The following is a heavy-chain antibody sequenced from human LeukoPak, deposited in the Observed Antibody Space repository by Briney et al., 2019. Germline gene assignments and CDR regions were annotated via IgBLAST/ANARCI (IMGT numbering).Heavy chain of an antibody. Sequence: SETLSLTCSVSGGSISINYWSWIRQPPGKGLEWIGYIYYSGSTNYNPSLKSRVTISIDRSKNQFSLKLSSVTAADTAVYYCARDPGYCSSTSCYSYDAFDIWGQGTMVTVSS. J-gene: IGHJ3*02. CDR3: ARDPGYCSSTSCYSYDAFDI. V-gene: IGHV4-59*01. CDR2: IYYSGST. D-gene: IGHD2-2*01. CDR1: GGSISINY.